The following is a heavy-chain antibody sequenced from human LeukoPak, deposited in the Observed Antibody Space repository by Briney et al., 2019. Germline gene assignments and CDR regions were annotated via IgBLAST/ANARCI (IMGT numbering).Heavy chain of an antibody. CDR2: ISSNGGST. D-gene: IGHD3-10*01. CDR1: GFTFSSYA. Sequence: GGSLRLSCAASGFTFSSYAMHWVRHAPGKGLEYVSAISSNGGSTSYANSVKGRFTISRDNSKNTLYLQMNSLRAEDTAVYYCARDSAVYWGQGTLVTVSS. V-gene: IGHV3-64*01. J-gene: IGHJ4*02. CDR3: ARDSAVY.